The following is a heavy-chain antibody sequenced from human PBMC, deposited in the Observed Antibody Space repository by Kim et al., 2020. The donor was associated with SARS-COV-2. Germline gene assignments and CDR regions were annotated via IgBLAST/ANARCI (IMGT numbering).Heavy chain of an antibody. J-gene: IGHJ4*02. Sequence: SETLSLTCAVTTASISSGSYYWGWIRQPPGKPREGIGTNYYSGNTYYNPSLNSRLTLSIYTSKNQVSLQLKSVTAADAAVYFCARQGRSGSYHAPFDYWGQGALVTAYS. D-gene: IGHD3-3*01. CDR3: ARQGRSGSYHAPFDY. V-gene: IGHV4-39*01. CDR1: TASISSGSYY. CDR2: NYYSGNT.